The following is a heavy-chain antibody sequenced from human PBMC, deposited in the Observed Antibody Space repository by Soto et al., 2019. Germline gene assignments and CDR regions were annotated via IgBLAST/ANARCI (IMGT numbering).Heavy chain of an antibody. CDR3: ASLYHDSGYDSVVFDY. CDR2: IYYSGST. J-gene: IGHJ4*02. V-gene: IGHV4-59*08. CDR1: GGSISSYY. D-gene: IGHD5-12*01. Sequence: QVQLQESGPGLVKPSETLSLTCTVSGGSISSYYWSWIRQPPGKGLEWIGYIYYSGSTNYNPSLKSRVTISVDTSKNQFSLKLSSVTAADPAVYYCASLYHDSGYDSVVFDYWGQGTLVTVSS.